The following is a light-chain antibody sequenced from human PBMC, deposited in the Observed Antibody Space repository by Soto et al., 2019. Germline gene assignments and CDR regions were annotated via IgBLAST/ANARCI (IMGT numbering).Light chain of an antibody. CDR1: SSNIGAGYD. J-gene: IGLJ1*01. V-gene: IGLV1-40*01. CDR2: GNS. CDR3: QSYDSSLSG. Sequence: QSVLTQPPSVYGAPGQRVTISCTGSSSNIGAGYDGHWYQQLPGTAPKLLIYGNSNRPSGVPDRFSGSKSGTSASLAITGLQAEDEADYYCQSYDSSLSGIGTGTKVTVL.